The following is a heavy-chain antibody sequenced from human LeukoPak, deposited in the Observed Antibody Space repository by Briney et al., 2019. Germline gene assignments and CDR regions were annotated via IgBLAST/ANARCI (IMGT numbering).Heavy chain of an antibody. D-gene: IGHD2-2*01. CDR3: ARYCSSTNCPSFAPYGMDV. Sequence: PSETLSLTCTVSGYSISSSSYYWGWIRQPPGKGLEWLGSIYYSGRTYYNPSLKSRVTISVDTSKNQFSLKPSSVTAADTAVYYCARYCSSTNCPSFAPYGMDVWGQGTTVTVSS. J-gene: IGHJ6*02. V-gene: IGHV4-39*01. CDR2: IYYSGRT. CDR1: GYSISSSSYY.